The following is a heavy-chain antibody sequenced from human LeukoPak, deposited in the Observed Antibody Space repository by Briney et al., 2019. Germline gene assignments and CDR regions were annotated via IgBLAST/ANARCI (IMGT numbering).Heavy chain of an antibody. V-gene: IGHV3-23*01. CDR2: IGNNGGGI. Sequence: GGSLRLSCAASAFTFSTYTMYWVRHPPGKRLEWVSIIGNNGGGIHYADSVKGRFTISRDNSKNALYLQMNSLRVEDTAVYYCAIDPDWGTHSWGQGVLVTVSS. CDR3: AIDPDWGTHS. D-gene: IGHD3-16*01. CDR1: AFTFSTYT. J-gene: IGHJ4*02.